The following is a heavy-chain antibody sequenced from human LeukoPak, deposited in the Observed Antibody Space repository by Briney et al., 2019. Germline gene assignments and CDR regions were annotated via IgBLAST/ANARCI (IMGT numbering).Heavy chain of an antibody. CDR2: ISWNSGSI. V-gene: IGHV3-9*01. J-gene: IGHJ6*02. CDR1: GFTFDDYA. Sequence: GGSLRLSCAASGFTFDDYAMHWVRQAPGKGLEWVSGISWNSGSIGYADSVKGRFTISRDNSKNTLYLQMNSLRAEDTAVYYCAKGEGQQLVHYYYYYGMDVWGQGTTVTVSS. CDR3: AKGEGQQLVHYYYYYGMDV. D-gene: IGHD6-13*01.